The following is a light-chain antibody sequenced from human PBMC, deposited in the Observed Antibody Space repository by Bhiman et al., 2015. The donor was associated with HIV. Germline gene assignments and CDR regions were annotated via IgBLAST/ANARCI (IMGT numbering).Light chain of an antibody. CDR1: SGDVGGYDY. Sequence: QSALTQPPSASGSPGQSVTISCTGTSGDVGGYDYVSWYQQHSGKVPKLIIYEVIKRPSEVSYRFSGSKSGNTASLTISGLQAEDEADYYCSSYTTLNSVIFGGGTKLTVL. CDR3: SSYTTLNSVI. CDR2: EVI. J-gene: IGLJ2*01. V-gene: IGLV2-8*01.